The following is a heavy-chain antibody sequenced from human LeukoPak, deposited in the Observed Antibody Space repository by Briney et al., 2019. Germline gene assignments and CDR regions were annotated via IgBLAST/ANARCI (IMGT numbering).Heavy chain of an antibody. Sequence: GGSLRLSCAASGFTFSSYAMHWVRQAPGKGLEWVAIISYNGSNKYYADSVKGRFTISRDNSKNTLYLQMNSLRAEDTAVYYCARDRDTAMVHDAFDIWGQGTMVTVSS. D-gene: IGHD5-18*01. V-gene: IGHV3-30*04. J-gene: IGHJ3*02. CDR2: ISYNGSNK. CDR3: ARDRDTAMVHDAFDI. CDR1: GFTFSSYA.